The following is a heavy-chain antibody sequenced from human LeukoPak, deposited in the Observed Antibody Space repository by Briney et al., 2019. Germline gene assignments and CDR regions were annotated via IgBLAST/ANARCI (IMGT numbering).Heavy chain of an antibody. CDR2: IYYSGST. Sequence: SETLSLTCTVSGGSISTYYWSWIRQPPGKGLEWIGYIYYSGSTNYNPSLKSRVTISVDTSKNQFSPKLSSVTAADTAVYYCARFGGITYAFDIWGQGTMVTVSS. J-gene: IGHJ3*02. V-gene: IGHV4-59*01. D-gene: IGHD1-20*01. CDR1: GGSISTYY. CDR3: ARFGGITYAFDI.